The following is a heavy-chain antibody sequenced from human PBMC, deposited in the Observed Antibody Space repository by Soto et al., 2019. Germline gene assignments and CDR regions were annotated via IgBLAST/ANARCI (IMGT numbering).Heavy chain of an antibody. D-gene: IGHD3-22*01. CDR3: ASSAPDYYYDSSGFEN. Sequence: PSETLSLTCTVSGGSISSYYLSWIRQPPGKGLEWIGNIYYSGSTNYKPSLKSRVTISVDTSKNQFSLKLTSVTAADTAVYYCASSAPDYYYDSSGFENWGQGALVTVYS. J-gene: IGHJ4*02. V-gene: IGHV4-59*01. CDR1: GGSISSYY. CDR2: IYYSGST.